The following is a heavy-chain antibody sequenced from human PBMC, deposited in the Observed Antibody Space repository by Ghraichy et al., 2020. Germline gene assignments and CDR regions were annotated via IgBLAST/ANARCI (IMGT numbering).Heavy chain of an antibody. CDR1: GGSISSYY. CDR3: ASTLVVVTANDAFDI. Sequence: SETLSLTCTVSGGSISSYYWSWIRQPAGKGLEWIGRIYTSGSTNYNPSLKSRVTMSVDTSKNQFSLKLSSVTAADTAVYYCASTLVVVTANDAFDIWGQGTMVTVSS. D-gene: IGHD2-21*02. CDR2: IYTSGST. J-gene: IGHJ3*02. V-gene: IGHV4-4*07.